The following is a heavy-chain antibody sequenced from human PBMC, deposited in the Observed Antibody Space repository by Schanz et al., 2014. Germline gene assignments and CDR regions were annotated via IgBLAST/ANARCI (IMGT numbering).Heavy chain of an antibody. Sequence: QVQLQESGPGLMKPSETLSLTCTVSGGSISSYYWSWIRQPPGKGLEWIGYIYYSGSTKYNPSLKSRVTIAVDTSKNQFSLKLSSVTAADTAVYYCARDVGHYGMDVWGQGTTVTVSS. CDR3: ARDVGHYGMDV. J-gene: IGHJ6*02. CDR2: IYYSGST. V-gene: IGHV4-59*01. CDR1: GGSISSYY.